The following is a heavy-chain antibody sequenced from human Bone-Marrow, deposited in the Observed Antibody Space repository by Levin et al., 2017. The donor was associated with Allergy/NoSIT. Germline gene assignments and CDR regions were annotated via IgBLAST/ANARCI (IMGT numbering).Heavy chain of an antibody. Sequence: PGGSLRLSCAASGFTFSSYAMHWVRQAPGKGLEWVAVISYDGSNKYYADSVKGRFTISRDNSKNTLYLQMNSLRAEDTAVYYCARGLVPPFDPWGQGTLVTVSS. CDR2: ISYDGSNK. CDR3: ARGLVPPFDP. V-gene: IGHV3-30-3*01. J-gene: IGHJ5*02. D-gene: IGHD3-9*01. CDR1: GFTFSSYA.